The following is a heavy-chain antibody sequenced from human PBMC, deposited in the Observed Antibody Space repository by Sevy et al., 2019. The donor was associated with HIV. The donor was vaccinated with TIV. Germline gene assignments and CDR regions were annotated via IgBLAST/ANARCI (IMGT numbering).Heavy chain of an antibody. CDR1: GFTFSTYT. D-gene: IGHD6-13*01. Sequence: GGSLRLSCAASGFTFSTYTMNWVRQAPGKGLEWVSAISGSGGSTYYADTVKGRFTISRDKSKNTLYLQMNNLRAVDTAVYYCAKGDSTFYGMDVWGQGTTVTVSS. V-gene: IGHV3-23*01. J-gene: IGHJ6*02. CDR3: AKGDSTFYGMDV. CDR2: ISGSGGST.